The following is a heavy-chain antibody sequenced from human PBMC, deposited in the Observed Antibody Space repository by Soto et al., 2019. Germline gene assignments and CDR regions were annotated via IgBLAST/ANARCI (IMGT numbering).Heavy chain of an antibody. J-gene: IGHJ5*02. CDR3: ARRGARISAGGTCTGFDP. Sequence: SQTMSLTCTVSGGSISSSSFHWGWIRQPPGKGLEWIGSVHTSGSTHYHPSLKRRVPISVDTSKPPSALKLSSVTAADTALYYCARRGARISAGGTCTGFDPWGQGTLVTVSS. D-gene: IGHD6-13*01. V-gene: IGHV4-39*01. CDR2: VHTSGST. CDR1: GGSISSSSFH.